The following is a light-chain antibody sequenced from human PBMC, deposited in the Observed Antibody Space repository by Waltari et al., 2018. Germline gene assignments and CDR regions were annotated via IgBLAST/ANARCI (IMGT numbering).Light chain of an antibody. CDR2: DCS. CDR3: NSYTSSTNVV. Sequence: QPVLTQSASVSGSPGQSITIPCTGPSGDAGPHHYAPWYQQHPGNAPQLIIYDCSKRPSGVSNRISASKSGNTASLTISGLQAEDEAHYYCNSYTSSTNVVFGGGTKLTVL. V-gene: IGLV2-14*03. J-gene: IGLJ2*01. CDR1: SGDAGPHHY.